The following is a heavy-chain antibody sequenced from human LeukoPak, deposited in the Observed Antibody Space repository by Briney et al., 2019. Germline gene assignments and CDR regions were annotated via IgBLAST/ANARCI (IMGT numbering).Heavy chain of an antibody. Sequence: GGSLRLSCVASGFTVSSNYMSWVRQPAGKGLEWVSVLYSGGATFYADSAKGRFTISRDTSKNTLYLQMNDLRADDTAVYYCTKLKGWYGEGFFDYWGQGTLVTVSS. CDR2: LYSGGAT. J-gene: IGHJ4*02. CDR1: GFTVSSNY. V-gene: IGHV3-53*01. CDR3: TKLKGWYGEGFFDY. D-gene: IGHD6-19*01.